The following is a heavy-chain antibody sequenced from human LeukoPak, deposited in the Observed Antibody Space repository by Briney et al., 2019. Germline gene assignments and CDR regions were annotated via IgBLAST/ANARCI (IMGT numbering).Heavy chain of an antibody. CDR1: GGSISSYY. D-gene: IGHD6-13*01. J-gene: IGHJ2*01. CDR3: ARVDCSSSYLSSWYFDL. V-gene: IGHV4-59*01. Sequence: PSETLSLTCTVSGGSISSYYWSWIRQPPGKGLEWIGYIYYSGSTNYNPYVESRVTISVDTSKKQSSLKLSSVTAADTAVYYCARVDCSSSYLSSWYFDLWGRGTLVTVSS. CDR2: IYYSGST.